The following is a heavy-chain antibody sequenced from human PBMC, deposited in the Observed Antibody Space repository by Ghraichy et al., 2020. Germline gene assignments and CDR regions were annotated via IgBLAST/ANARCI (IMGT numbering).Heavy chain of an antibody. J-gene: IGHJ4*02. CDR2: VHHSGTT. Sequence: SQTLSLTCTVSGYSISSGSYWGWIRQPPGKGLEWIASVHHSGTTYYTPSLKSRVTISVDTSRNQFSLKLSSVTAADTAVYYCARGVGGTDPSHWGQGTLVTVSS. CDR3: ARGVGGTDPSH. CDR1: GYSISSGSY. V-gene: IGHV4-38-2*02. D-gene: IGHD1-26*01.